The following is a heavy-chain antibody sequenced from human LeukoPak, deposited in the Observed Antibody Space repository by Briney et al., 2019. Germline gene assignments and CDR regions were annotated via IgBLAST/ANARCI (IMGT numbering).Heavy chain of an antibody. CDR3: AKDVLGSGSYSWYFDL. V-gene: IGHV3-23*01. J-gene: IGHJ2*01. D-gene: IGHD1-26*01. CDR2: STGSGGTT. Sequence: GGSLRLSCAASGLTFSSYGLSWVRQAPAKGLEWVSSSTGSGGTTHADSVRGRFTISRDNSKSTLYLQMNSLRVEDTAVYYCAKDVLGSGSYSWYFDLWGRGTLVTVSS. CDR1: GLTFSSYG.